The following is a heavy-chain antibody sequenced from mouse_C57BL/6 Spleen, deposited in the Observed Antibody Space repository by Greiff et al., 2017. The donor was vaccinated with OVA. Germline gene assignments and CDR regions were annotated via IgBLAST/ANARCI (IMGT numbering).Heavy chain of an antibody. J-gene: IGHJ2*01. CDR1: GFTFSDYY. D-gene: IGHD1-1*01. CDR3: AREGSYYYGSGFDY. CDR2: INYDGSST. V-gene: IGHV5-16*01. Sequence: EVQLVESEGGLVQPGSSMKLSCTASGFTFSDYYMAWVRQVPEKGLEWVANINYDGSSTYYLDSLKSRFIISRDNAKNILYLQMSSLKSEDTATYYCAREGSYYYGSGFDYWGQGTTRTVSS.